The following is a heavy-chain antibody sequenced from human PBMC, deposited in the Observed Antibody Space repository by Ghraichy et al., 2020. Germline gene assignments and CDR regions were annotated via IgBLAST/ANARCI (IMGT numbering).Heavy chain of an antibody. V-gene: IGHV3-53*01. CDR2: IYSGGST. J-gene: IGHJ4*02. Sequence: LSLTCAASGFTVSSNYMSWVRQAPGKGLECVSVIYSGGSTYYADSVKGRFTISRDNSKNTLYLQMNSLRAEDTAVYYCAREAYDILTGYYNDYWGQGTLVTVSS. CDR1: GFTVSSNY. D-gene: IGHD3-9*01. CDR3: AREAYDILTGYYNDY.